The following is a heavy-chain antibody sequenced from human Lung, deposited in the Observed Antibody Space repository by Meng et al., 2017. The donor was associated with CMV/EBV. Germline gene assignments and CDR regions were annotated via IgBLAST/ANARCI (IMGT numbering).Heavy chain of an antibody. CDR1: GFSFTEYG. J-gene: IGHJ1*01. CDR3: AKDDPVVDI. D-gene: IGHD4-23*01. Sequence: GESLKISCAASGFSFTEYGMHWVRQTPDKGLEWVAFIRMDESDKFYGASVKGRFTISRDMSRKTLFLQMNSLRTDDTGVYYCAKDDPVVDIWGQGTLVTVSS. V-gene: IGHV3-30*02. CDR2: IRMDESDK.